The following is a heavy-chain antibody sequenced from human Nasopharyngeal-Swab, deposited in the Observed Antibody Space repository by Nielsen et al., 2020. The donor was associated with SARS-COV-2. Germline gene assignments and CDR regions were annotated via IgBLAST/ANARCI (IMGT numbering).Heavy chain of an antibody. CDR3: SRDKGLINEVPAAVTSYYYYGMDV. D-gene: IGHD2-2*01. Sequence: ASVKVSCKASGYTFTGYYMHWVLQAPGQGLEWMGRINPNSGGTNYAQKFQGRVTMTRDTSISTAYMELSRLRSDDPAVYYCSRDKGLINEVPAAVTSYYYYGMDVWGQGTTVTVSS. V-gene: IGHV1-2*06. CDR2: INPNSGGT. J-gene: IGHJ6*02. CDR1: GYTFTGYY.